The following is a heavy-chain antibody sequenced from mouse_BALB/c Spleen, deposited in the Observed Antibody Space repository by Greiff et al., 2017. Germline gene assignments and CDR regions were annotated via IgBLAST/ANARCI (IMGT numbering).Heavy chain of an antibody. D-gene: IGHD3-1*01. Sequence: VKLMESGPGLVAPSQSLSITCTVSGFSLTSYGVHWVRQPPGKGLEWLGVIWAGGSTNYNSALMSRLSISKDNSKSQVFLKMNSLQTDDTAMYYCARDSSGYVGCAYWGQGTLVTVSA. CDR2: IWAGGST. J-gene: IGHJ3*01. V-gene: IGHV2-9*02. CDR3: ARDSSGYVGCAY. CDR1: GFSLTSYG.